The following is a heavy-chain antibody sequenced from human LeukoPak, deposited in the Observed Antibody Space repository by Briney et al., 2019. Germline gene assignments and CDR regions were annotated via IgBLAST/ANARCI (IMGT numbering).Heavy chain of an antibody. CDR1: GFTFSSYS. CDR2: ISSSSSYI. CDR3: ARAGKLENYFDY. Sequence: GGSLRLSCAASGFTFSSYSMNWVRQAPGEGLEWVSSISSSSSYIYYADSVKGRFTISRDNAKNSLYLQMNSLRAEDTAVYYCARAGKLENYFDYWGQGTLVTVSS. D-gene: IGHD1-1*01. J-gene: IGHJ4*02. V-gene: IGHV3-21*04.